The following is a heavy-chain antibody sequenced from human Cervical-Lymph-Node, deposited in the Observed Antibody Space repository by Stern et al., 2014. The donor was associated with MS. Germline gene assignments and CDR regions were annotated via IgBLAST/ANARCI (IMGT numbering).Heavy chain of an antibody. Sequence: VQLVESGAEVKKPGSSVKVSCKVSGGTFSSYAINWVRQAPGQGLEWMGGIIPILDTANYAQTFQGRVTLSADESTSTAYMELSSLRSDDTAVYYCVRDKRVTTILGVAVNWFDPWGQGTLVTVSS. CDR2: IIPILDTA. J-gene: IGHJ5*02. D-gene: IGHD3-3*01. CDR1: GGTFSSYA. CDR3: VRDKRVTTILGVAVNWFDP. V-gene: IGHV1-69*01.